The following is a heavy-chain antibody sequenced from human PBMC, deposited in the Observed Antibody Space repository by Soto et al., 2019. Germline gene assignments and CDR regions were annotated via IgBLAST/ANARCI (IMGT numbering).Heavy chain of an antibody. V-gene: IGHV4-59*01. CDR2: IYYSGST. D-gene: IGHD3-16*01. CDR3: ARRYGGNFDY. J-gene: IGHJ4*02. CDR1: GGSISSYY. Sequence: QVQLQVSGPGRVKPSETLSLTCTVSGGSISSYYWSWIRQPPGKGLEWIGYIYYSGSTNYNPSLKSRVTISVDTSKNQFSLKLSSVTAADTAVYYCARRYGGNFDYWGQGTLVTVSS.